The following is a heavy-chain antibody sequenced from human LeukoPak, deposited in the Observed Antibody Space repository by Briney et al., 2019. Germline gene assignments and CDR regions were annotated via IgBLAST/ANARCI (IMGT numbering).Heavy chain of an antibody. CDR2: NYTSGST. J-gene: IGHJ6*02. D-gene: IGHD1-14*01. V-gene: IGHV4-4*07. CDR3: ARQPPQYYGMDV. Sequence: SETLSLTCTVSGGSFSNYYWSWIRQPAGKGLEWIGRNYTSGSTNYNPSVKGRVTMSVDTSNNQFSLKLTSVTAADTAVYYCARQPPQYYGMDVWGQGTTVTVSS. CDR1: GGSFSNYY.